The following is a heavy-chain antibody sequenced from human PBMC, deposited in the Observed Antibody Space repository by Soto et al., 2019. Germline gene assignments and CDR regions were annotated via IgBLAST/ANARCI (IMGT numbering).Heavy chain of an antibody. CDR3: ATMDYYASGSDR. V-gene: IGHV4-39*01. J-gene: IGHJ5*02. CDR2: IYYSGST. CDR1: GDSISSTSYY. D-gene: IGHD3-10*01. Sequence: SETLSLTCTVSGDSISSTSYYWGWILQPPGKGLEWIGSIYYSGSTYYNPSLKSRVTISVDTSKNQFSLNLSSVTAADTAVYYCATMDYYASGSDRWGQGTRVTVSS.